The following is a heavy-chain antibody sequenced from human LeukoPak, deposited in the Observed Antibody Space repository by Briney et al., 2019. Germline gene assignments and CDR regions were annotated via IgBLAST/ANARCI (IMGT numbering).Heavy chain of an antibody. CDR2: ISGSGGST. D-gene: IGHD2-2*01. CDR1: GFTFSSYA. J-gene: IGHJ4*02. CDR3: AKDGRYCSSTSCKKDDY. Sequence: PGGSLRLSCAASGFTFSSYAMSWIRQAPGKGLEWVSAISGSGGSTYYADSVKGRFTISRDNSKNALYLQMNSLRDEDTAVYYCAKDGRYCSSTSCKKDDYWGQGILVTVSS. V-gene: IGHV3-23*01.